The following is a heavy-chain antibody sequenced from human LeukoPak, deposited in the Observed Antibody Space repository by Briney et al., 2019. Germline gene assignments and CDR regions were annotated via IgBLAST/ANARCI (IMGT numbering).Heavy chain of an antibody. Sequence: GGSLRLSCAASGFAFSSHAMSWVRQAPGKGLEWVSAITDSGGNRQYTDSVKGRFTISRDNSRNTLYLQMDSLRADDTAVYYCAKSSRYGTGWYGKIDYWGQGTLVTVSS. CDR1: GFAFSSHA. V-gene: IGHV3-23*01. D-gene: IGHD6-19*01. J-gene: IGHJ4*02. CDR2: ITDSGGNR. CDR3: AKSSRYGTGWYGKIDY.